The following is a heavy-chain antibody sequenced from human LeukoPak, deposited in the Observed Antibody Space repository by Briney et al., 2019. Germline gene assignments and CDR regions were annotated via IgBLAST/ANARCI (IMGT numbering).Heavy chain of an antibody. CDR3: AAGAMAFIDY. CDR2: ISGSGGSTI. D-gene: IGHD5-18*01. Sequence: AGGSLRLSCAASGFTFSNAWMSWVRQAPGKGLEWVSAISGSGGSTIYYADSVKGRFTISRDNAKNSLYLQMNSLRAEDTAVYYCAAGAMAFIDYWGQGTLVTASS. J-gene: IGHJ4*02. CDR1: GFTFSNAW. V-gene: IGHV3-11*04.